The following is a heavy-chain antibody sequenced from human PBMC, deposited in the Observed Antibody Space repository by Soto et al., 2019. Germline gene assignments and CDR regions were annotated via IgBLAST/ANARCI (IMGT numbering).Heavy chain of an antibody. CDR2: ISHDGRNK. D-gene: IGHD3-10*01. J-gene: IGHJ4*02. CDR1: GLTFSNFP. V-gene: IGHV3-30-3*01. CDR3: ARDGIERGSGIFATH. Sequence: PGRSLRLSCAASGLTFSNFPIHWVRQAPGKGLEWVAVISHDGRNKDYADSARGRFTISRDNSKSTLYLQMNSLRTEDTAVYYCARDGIERGSGIFATHWGQGTQVTVSS.